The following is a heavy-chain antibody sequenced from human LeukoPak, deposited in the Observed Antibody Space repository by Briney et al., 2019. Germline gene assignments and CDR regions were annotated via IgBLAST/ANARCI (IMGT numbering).Heavy chain of an antibody. V-gene: IGHV3-30*02. Sequence: PGGSLRLSCAASGFTFSLYGMHWVRQAPGKGLEWVAFIRYDGSNKYYADSVKGRFTISRDNSKNTVYLQMNSLRADDTAVYYCAKVEHSDYDYSPFDDWGQETLVTVSS. J-gene: IGHJ4*02. CDR3: AKVEHSDYDYSPFDD. CDR2: IRYDGSNK. CDR1: GFTFSLYG. D-gene: IGHD5-12*01.